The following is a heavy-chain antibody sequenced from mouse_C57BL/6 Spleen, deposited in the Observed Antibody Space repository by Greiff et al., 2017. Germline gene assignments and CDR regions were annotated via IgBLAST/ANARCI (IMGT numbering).Heavy chain of an antibody. Sequence: QVQLKESGAELVKPGASVKMSCKASGYTFTTYPIEWMKQNHGKSLEWIGNFHPYNDDTKYNEKFKGKATLTVEKSSSTVYLALSRLTAEDSAVYCCARALGRGAMEYWGQGTSVTVSS. D-gene: IGHD4-1*01. V-gene: IGHV1-47*01. CDR1: GYTFTTYP. CDR2: FHPYNDDT. CDR3: ARALGRGAMEY. J-gene: IGHJ4*01.